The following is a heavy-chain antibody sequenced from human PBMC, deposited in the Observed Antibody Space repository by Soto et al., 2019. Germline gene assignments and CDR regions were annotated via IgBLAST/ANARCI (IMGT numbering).Heavy chain of an antibody. Sequence: SQTLPLTCTVSGGSISSSSYYWGWIRQPPGKGLEWIGTIYYSGSTYYNPSLMSRVTISVDTSKNQFSLALSSVTAADTAVYYCAISYYYDSRGYYPVDYWGQGTLVTVSS. V-gene: IGHV4-39*01. CDR2: IYYSGST. J-gene: IGHJ4*02. CDR3: AISYYYDSRGYYPVDY. D-gene: IGHD3-22*01. CDR1: GGSISSSSYY.